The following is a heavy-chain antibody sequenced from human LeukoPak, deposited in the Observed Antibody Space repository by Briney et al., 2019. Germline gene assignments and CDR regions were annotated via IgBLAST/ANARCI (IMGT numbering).Heavy chain of an antibody. CDR1: GFTFSGYW. CDR3: ARVNPPYYDILTGYYGGYYFDY. Sequence: GGSLRLSCAASGFTFSGYWMSWVRQAPGKGLEWVANINQDGSEKYYVDSVKGRFTISRDNAKNSLHLQMDSLRAEDTAVYYCARVNPPYYDILTGYYGGYYFDYWGQGTLVTVSS. V-gene: IGHV3-7*03. CDR2: INQDGSEK. J-gene: IGHJ4*02. D-gene: IGHD3-9*01.